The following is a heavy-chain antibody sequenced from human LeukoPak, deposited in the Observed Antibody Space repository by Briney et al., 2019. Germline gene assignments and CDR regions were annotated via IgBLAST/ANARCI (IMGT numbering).Heavy chain of an antibody. V-gene: IGHV4-59*08. J-gene: IGHJ1*01. Sequence: SETLSLTCTVSGGSISSYYWSWIRQPPGKGLEWIGYIYYSGSTNYNPSLKSRVTISVDTSKTQFSLKLSSVTAADTAVYYCARHTIPYEYFQHWGQGTLVTVSS. D-gene: IGHD3-3*01. CDR3: ARHTIPYEYFQH. CDR2: IYYSGST. CDR1: GGSISSYY.